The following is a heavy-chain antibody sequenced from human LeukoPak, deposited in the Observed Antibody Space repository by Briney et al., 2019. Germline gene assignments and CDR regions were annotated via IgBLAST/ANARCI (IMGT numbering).Heavy chain of an antibody. J-gene: IGHJ5*02. CDR3: ARPYYYDSRIDP. Sequence: SEILSLTCTVSGGSISSGDYYWSRIRQPPGKGLEWIAYMYYSGSTYYNPSLKSRVTMSADTSKNQLSLKLSSVTAADTAVYYCARPYYYDSRIDPWGQGILATVSS. D-gene: IGHD3-22*01. CDR2: MYYSGST. V-gene: IGHV4-30-4*01. CDR1: GGSISSGDYY.